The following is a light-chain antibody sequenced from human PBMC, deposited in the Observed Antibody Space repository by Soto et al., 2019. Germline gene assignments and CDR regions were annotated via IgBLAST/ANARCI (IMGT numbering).Light chain of an antibody. CDR3: QQYGSSLWT. V-gene: IGKV3-20*01. Sequence: EIVLTQSPGTLSLSPGERATLSCRASQSVSSSYLAWYQQKPGQAPRLLIYGASSRTTGIPDRFSGRGSGTDFTLTIIRLEPEDFAVYYCQQYGSSLWTFGQGAKVEIK. CDR1: QSVSSSY. CDR2: GAS. J-gene: IGKJ1*01.